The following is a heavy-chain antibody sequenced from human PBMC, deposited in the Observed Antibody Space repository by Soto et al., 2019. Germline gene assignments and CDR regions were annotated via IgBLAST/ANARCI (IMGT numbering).Heavy chain of an antibody. J-gene: IGHJ6*02. D-gene: IGHD6-6*01. CDR1: GGSISSSSYY. V-gene: IGHV4-39*01. Sequence: SETLSLTCTVSGGSISSSSYYWGWIRQPPGKGLEWIGSIYYSGSTYYNPSLKSRVTISVDTSKNQFSLKLSSVTAADTAVYYCTTSEYYYSYGMDVWGQGTTVAVSS. CDR3: TTSEYYYSYGMDV. CDR2: IYYSGST.